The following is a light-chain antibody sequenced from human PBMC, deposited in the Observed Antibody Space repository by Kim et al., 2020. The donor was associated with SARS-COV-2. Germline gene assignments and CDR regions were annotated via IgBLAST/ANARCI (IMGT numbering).Light chain of an antibody. CDR1: QVIRKF. CDR2: DVS. V-gene: IGKV1-33*01. CDR3: QQNDDFPIT. J-gene: IGKJ5*01. Sequence: DIQMTQSPSSLSASVGDRVTITCQATQVIRKFLNWYQQRPGKAPQLLIYDVSNLQTGVPSRFSGSGYGTGFTLTISSLQPEDFATYYCQQNDDFPITFGQGTRLEIK.